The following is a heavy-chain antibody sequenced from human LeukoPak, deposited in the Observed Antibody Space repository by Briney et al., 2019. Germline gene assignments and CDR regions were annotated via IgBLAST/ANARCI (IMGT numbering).Heavy chain of an antibody. CDR3: ARVPLDDASRHYYPH. D-gene: IGHD3-10*01. J-gene: IGHJ1*01. CDR1: GYTFTNYG. CDR2: INTGNGNT. V-gene: IGHV1-3*04. Sequence: ASVKVSCKTSGYTFTNYGMHWVRQAPRQSPEWMGWINTGNGNTKSSQKFQDRVTLTRDTSASTAYMELNSLSSEDTAVCYCARVPLDDASRHYYPHWGQGTLVTVSA.